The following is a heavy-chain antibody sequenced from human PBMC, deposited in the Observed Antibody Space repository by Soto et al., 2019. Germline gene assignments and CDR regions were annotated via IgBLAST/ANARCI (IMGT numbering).Heavy chain of an antibody. J-gene: IGHJ6*02. CDR2: IYHSGSS. Sequence: SETLSLTCNVSGGSISTFYWSWVRQPPGKGLEWIGFIYHSGSSSSDPALKSRVSMSVDTSKNQISLKLRSVTAADTAVYYCARALSDYDYALDVWGQGATVTVSS. CDR1: GGSISTFY. CDR3: ARALSDYDYALDV. V-gene: IGHV4-59*01.